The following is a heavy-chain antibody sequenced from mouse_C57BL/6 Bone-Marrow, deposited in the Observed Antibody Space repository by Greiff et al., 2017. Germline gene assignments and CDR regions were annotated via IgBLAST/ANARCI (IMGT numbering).Heavy chain of an antibody. Sequence: VQLQQSGPGLVAPSQSLSITCTVSGFSLTSYGVDWVRQPPGKGLEWLGVIWGGGSTNYNSALMSRLSISKDNSKSQVFLKMNRLQTDDTAMYYCAKQREFITTVRLLGWGQGTLVTVSA. CDR2: IWGGGST. J-gene: IGHJ3*01. D-gene: IGHD1-1*01. CDR1: GFSLTSYG. CDR3: AKQREFITTVRLLG. V-gene: IGHV2-9*01.